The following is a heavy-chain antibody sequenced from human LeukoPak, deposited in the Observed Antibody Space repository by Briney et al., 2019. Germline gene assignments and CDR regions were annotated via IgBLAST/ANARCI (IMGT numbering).Heavy chain of an antibody. Sequence: GGSLRLSCAASGFTFSNYWMIWVRQAPGKGLEWVTNIKQDGSEKRYADSVRGRFTVSRDNAQTSLYLQMSSLRAEDTAVYYCARASDPWLQLTWGQGTLVTVSA. CDR1: GFTFSNYW. CDR3: ARASDPWLQLT. J-gene: IGHJ5*02. CDR2: IKQDGSEK. V-gene: IGHV3-7*05. D-gene: IGHD5-24*01.